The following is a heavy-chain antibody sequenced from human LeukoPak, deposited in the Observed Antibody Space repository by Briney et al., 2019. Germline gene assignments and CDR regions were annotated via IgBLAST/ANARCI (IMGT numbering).Heavy chain of an antibody. CDR3: ARKAFYSSGRPHNYYYGMDV. CDR1: GGSISSSSYY. J-gene: IGHJ6*02. Sequence: SETLSLTCTVPGGSISSSSYYWGWIRQPPGKGLEWIGSIYYSGSTYYNPSLKSRVTISVDTSKNQFSLKLSSVTAADTAVYYCARKAFYSSGRPHNYYYGMDVWGQGTTVTVSS. V-gene: IGHV4-39*01. CDR2: IYYSGST. D-gene: IGHD6-19*01.